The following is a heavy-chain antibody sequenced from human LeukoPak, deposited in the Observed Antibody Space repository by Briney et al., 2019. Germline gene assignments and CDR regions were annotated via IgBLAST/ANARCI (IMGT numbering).Heavy chain of an antibody. Sequence: GASVKVSCKASGDTFTTYGITWARQAPGQGLEWMGWINGYNGNTEYTQKFQGRVAMTRDTSTSTAYMELRSLRSDDTAVYYCARGLSCSGNTCYAAHFDSWGQGTLVTVSS. J-gene: IGHJ4*02. D-gene: IGHD2-15*01. V-gene: IGHV1-18*01. CDR1: GDTFTTYG. CDR2: INGYNGNT. CDR3: ARGLSCSGNTCYAAHFDS.